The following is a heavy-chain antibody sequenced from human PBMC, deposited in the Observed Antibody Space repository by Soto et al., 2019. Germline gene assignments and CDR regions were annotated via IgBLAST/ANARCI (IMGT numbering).Heavy chain of an antibody. CDR1: GDSITSYY. Sequence: QVQLQESGPGLVKPSETLSLTCTVSGDSITSYYRSWIRQPPGKALEWIGYIYYSGSTDNNPSLKSRVTISLDPAKEQFSLKLKSVTAADTAVYYCARDLGIGSGPFDAWGQGTMVTVSA. CDR2: IYYSGST. J-gene: IGHJ3*01. D-gene: IGHD2-2*03. V-gene: IGHV4-59*01. CDR3: ARDLGIGSGPFDA.